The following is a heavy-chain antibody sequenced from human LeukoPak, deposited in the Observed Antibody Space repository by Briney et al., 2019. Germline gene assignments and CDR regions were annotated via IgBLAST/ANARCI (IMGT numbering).Heavy chain of an antibody. J-gene: IGHJ4*02. Sequence: ASAKVSCKVSGYALTELSMHWVRQAPGKGLEWMGGFGPEDGETIFAQKFQGRVTLTEDTSTDTTYMELSSLRSEDTAVYYCATVFFSGSYYFDYWGQGTLVTVSS. CDR2: FGPEDGET. D-gene: IGHD1-26*01. CDR3: ATVFFSGSYYFDY. CDR1: GYALTELS. V-gene: IGHV1-24*01.